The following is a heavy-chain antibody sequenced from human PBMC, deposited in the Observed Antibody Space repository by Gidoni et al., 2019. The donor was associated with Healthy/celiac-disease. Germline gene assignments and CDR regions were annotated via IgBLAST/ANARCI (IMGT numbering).Heavy chain of an antibody. CDR3: AKGGLVVVASTRFDY. D-gene: IGHD2-15*01. V-gene: IGHV3-43*01. J-gene: IGHJ4*02. Sequence: EVQLVESGGVVVQPGGCLRVSCAPAAFHFGDYTMHWVRQAPGKGLEWVSLISWDGGSTYYADSVKGRFNISRDNSKNSLYLQMNSLRTEDTALYYCAKGGLVVVASTRFDYWGQGTLVTVSS. CDR2: ISWDGGST. CDR1: AFHFGDYT.